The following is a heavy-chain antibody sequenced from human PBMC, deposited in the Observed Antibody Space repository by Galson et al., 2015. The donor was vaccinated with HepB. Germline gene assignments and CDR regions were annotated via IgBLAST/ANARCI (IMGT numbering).Heavy chain of an antibody. CDR1: GFTFDDYA. D-gene: IGHD5-12*01. V-gene: IGHV3-9*01. CDR3: AKDGGYNNQSKYRRHYYYYYMDV. CDR2: ISWNSGSI. J-gene: IGHJ6*03. Sequence: SLRLSCAASGFTFDDYAMHWVRQAPGKGLEWVSGISWNSGSIGYADSVKGRFTISRDNAKNSLYLQMNSLRAEDTALYYCAKDGGYNNQSKYRRHYYYYYMDVWGKGTTVTVSS.